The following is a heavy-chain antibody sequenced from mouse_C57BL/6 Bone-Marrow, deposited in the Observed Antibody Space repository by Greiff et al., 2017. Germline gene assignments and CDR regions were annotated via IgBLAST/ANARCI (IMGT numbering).Heavy chain of an antibody. CDR1: GYTFTSYW. D-gene: IGHD4-1*01. Sequence: VQLQQSGAELVKPGASVKLSCKASGYTFTSYWMHWVKQRPGQGLEWIGMIHPNSGSTNYNEKFKSKATLTVDKSSSTAYMQLSSLTSEVSAVYFWTKWELTGTLGYWGLGTSVTVSS. J-gene: IGHJ4*01. CDR3: TKWELTGTLGY. CDR2: IHPNSGST. V-gene: IGHV1-64*01.